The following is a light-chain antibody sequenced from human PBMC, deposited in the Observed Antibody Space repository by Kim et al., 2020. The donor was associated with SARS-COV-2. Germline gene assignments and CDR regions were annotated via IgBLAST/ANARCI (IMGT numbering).Light chain of an antibody. CDR3: SSYTSSSTPWV. J-gene: IGLJ3*02. V-gene: IGLV2-14*03. Sequence: SELTQPASVSGSPGQSITISCTGTSSDVGGYNYVSWYQQHPGKAPKLMIYDVSNRPSGVSNRFSGSKSGNTASLTISGLQAEDEADYYCSSYTSSSTPWVFGGGTQLTVL. CDR1: SSDVGGYNY. CDR2: DVS.